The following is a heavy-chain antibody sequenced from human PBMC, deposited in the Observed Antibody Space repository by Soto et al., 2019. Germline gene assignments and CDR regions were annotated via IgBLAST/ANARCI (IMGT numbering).Heavy chain of an antibody. CDR1: GGSISSSSYY. CDR2: IYYSGST. V-gene: IGHV4-39*01. D-gene: IGHD2-2*01. CDR3: AGIVVPAARRSDYYYMDV. J-gene: IGHJ6*03. Sequence: PSETLSLTCTVSGGSISSSSYYWGWIRQPPGKGLEWIGSIYYSGSTYYNPSLKSRVTISVDTSKNQFSLKLSSVTAADTAVYYCAGIVVPAARRSDYYYMDVWGKGTTVTVSS.